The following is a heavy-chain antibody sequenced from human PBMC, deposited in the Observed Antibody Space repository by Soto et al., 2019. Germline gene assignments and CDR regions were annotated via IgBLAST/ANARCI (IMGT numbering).Heavy chain of an antibody. CDR3: ARDADTTGHYSHFDL. J-gene: IGHJ4*02. D-gene: IGHD3-9*01. Sequence: QVQLVESGGGVVQPGWSLRLSCAASGFTFSYYGFHWVRQAPGKGLEWVAVMHTGGNEKYYADSVKGRFTVSRDDSRNMVYLEMSGLRAEDTAEYFCARDADTTGHYSHFDLWGRGALVAVS. CDR2: MHTGGNEK. V-gene: IGHV3-33*08. CDR1: GFTFSYYG.